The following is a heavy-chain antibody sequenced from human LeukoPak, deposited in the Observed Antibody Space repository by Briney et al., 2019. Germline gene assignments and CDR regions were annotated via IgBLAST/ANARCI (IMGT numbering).Heavy chain of an antibody. Sequence: GGSLRLSCAASGFTFSSYGMSWVRQAPGKGLEWVSAISGSGGSTYYADSVKGRFTISRDNSKNTLYLQMNSLRAEDTAVYYCAKTPVPAAIHYYYMDVWGKGTTVTISS. CDR1: GFTFSSYG. CDR2: ISGSGGST. D-gene: IGHD2-2*02. CDR3: AKTPVPAAIHYYYMDV. J-gene: IGHJ6*03. V-gene: IGHV3-23*01.